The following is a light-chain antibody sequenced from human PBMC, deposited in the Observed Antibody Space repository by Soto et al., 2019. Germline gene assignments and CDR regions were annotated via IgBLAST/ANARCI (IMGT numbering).Light chain of an antibody. CDR3: QQRSNWPSVH. Sequence: EIVLTQSPATLSLSPGERATLSCRASQSVSSYLAWYQQKPGQAPRLLIYDASNRATGIPARFSGSGSGTDFTLTISSLEPEDFAVYYCQQRSNWPSVHFGQGTKLEIK. CDR2: DAS. V-gene: IGKV3-11*01. CDR1: QSVSSY. J-gene: IGKJ2*01.